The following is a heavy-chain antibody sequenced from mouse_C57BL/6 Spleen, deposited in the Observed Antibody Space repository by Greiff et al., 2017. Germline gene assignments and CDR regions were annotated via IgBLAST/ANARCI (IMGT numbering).Heavy chain of an antibody. CDR1: GFTFTDYY. Sequence: EVQLQQSGAELVRPGASVKLSCTASGFTFTDYYMHWVKQRPEQGLEWIGRIDPEDGDTEYAPKFQGKATMTADTSSNTAYLHLSRLTSEDAAVYSCASDCGGRPAWFDYWGQGTLVTVSA. V-gene: IGHV14-1*01. CDR3: ASDCGGRPAWFDY. CDR2: IDPEDGDT. D-gene: IGHD1-1*02. J-gene: IGHJ3*01.